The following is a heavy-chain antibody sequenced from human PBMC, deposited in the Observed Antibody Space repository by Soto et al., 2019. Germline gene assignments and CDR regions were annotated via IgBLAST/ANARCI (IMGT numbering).Heavy chain of an antibody. CDR3: TTYYDFWSGYNFDY. D-gene: IGHD3-3*01. V-gene: IGHV3-15*01. CDR2: IKSKTDGGTT. Sequence: LRLSCAASGFTFSNAWMSWVRQAPGKGLEWVGRIKSKTDGGTTDYAAPVKGRFTISRDDSKNTLYLQMNSLKTEDTAVYYCTTYYDFWSGYNFDYWGQGTLVTVSS. CDR1: GFTFSNAW. J-gene: IGHJ4*02.